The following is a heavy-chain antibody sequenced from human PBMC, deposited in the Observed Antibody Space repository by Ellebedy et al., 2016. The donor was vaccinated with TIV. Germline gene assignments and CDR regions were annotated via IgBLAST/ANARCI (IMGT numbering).Heavy chain of an antibody. CDR3: AKDRLWRGSGTQTFDN. J-gene: IGHJ4*02. Sequence: LSLTCAASGFIFSSYGMHWVRQAPRKGLEWVAFIRYDGTNKFYADSVKGRFIISRDNSKNTLYLQMNSLRAEDTAVYYCAKDRLWRGSGTQTFDNWGQGTLVTVSS. D-gene: IGHD3-10*01. CDR1: GFIFSSYG. V-gene: IGHV3-30*02. CDR2: IRYDGTNK.